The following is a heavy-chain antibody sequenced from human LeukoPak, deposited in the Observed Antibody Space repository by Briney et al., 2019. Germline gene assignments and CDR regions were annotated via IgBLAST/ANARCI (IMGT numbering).Heavy chain of an antibody. D-gene: IGHD3-22*01. V-gene: IGHV4-61*02. Sequence: SETLSLTCTVSGGSISSDSYFWSWIRQPAGKGLEWIGRIYTNGSTNYNPSLKSRVTISIDTSKHQLSLKLSSVTAADTAVYYCARAYFYDSRGYFGPSYYYYYMDVWGKGTTVTVSS. J-gene: IGHJ6*03. CDR3: ARAYFYDSRGYFGPSYYYYYMDV. CDR2: IYTNGST. CDR1: GGSISSDSYF.